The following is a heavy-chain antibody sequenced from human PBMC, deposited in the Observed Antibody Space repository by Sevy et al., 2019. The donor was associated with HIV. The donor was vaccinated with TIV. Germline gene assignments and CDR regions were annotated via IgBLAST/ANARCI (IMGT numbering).Heavy chain of an antibody. V-gene: IGHV3-30*18. Sequence: GGSLRLSCAASGFTFRSYGMHWVRQAPGKWLEWVAVISNDGGNQYYADSVKGRFTISRDNSKNTVYLQMNSLRAEDTAVYYCAKDVSDGYNYFLDFWGQGALVTVSS. CDR3: AKDVSDGYNYFLDF. CDR2: ISNDGGNQ. CDR1: GFTFRSYG. J-gene: IGHJ4*02. D-gene: IGHD5-12*01.